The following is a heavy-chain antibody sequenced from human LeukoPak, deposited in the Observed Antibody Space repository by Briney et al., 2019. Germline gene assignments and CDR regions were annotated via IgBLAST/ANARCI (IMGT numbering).Heavy chain of an antibody. CDR3: ARDSSGWYVYYYYYMDV. D-gene: IGHD6-19*01. V-gene: IGHV3-7*01. Sequence: PGGSLRLSCAASGFTFSSYAMSWVRQAPGKGLEWVANIKQDGSEKYYVDSVKGRFTISRDNAKNSLYLQMNSLRAEDTAVYYCARDSSGWYVYYYYYMDVWGKGTTVTVSS. CDR1: GFTFSSYA. CDR2: IKQDGSEK. J-gene: IGHJ6*03.